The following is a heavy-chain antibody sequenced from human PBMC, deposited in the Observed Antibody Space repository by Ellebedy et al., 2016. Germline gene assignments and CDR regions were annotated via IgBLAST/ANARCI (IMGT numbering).Heavy chain of an antibody. CDR3: ARRGSPDYYYYYGMDV. CDR1: GYSFTSYW. CDR2: IYPGDSDT. Sequence: GESLKISXKGSGYSFTSYWIGWVRQMPGKGLEWMGIIYPGDSDTRYSPSFQGQVTISADKSISTAYLQWSSLKASDTAMYYCARRGSPDYYYYYGMDVWGQGTTVTVSS. V-gene: IGHV5-51*01. J-gene: IGHJ6*02. D-gene: IGHD1-26*01.